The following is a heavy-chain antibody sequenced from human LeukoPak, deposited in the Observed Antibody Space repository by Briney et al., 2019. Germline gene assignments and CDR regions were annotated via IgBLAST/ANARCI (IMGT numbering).Heavy chain of an antibody. J-gene: IGHJ4*02. Sequence: SETLSLTCTVSGGSVSNYYWSWIRQPPGKGLEWIGYIYYSGSTNYNPSLKSRVTMSVDTSKNQFSRNLSSVTAADTAVYYCARNSRAFAYWGQGTLVTVSS. D-gene: IGHD2/OR15-2a*01. CDR3: ARNSRAFAY. V-gene: IGHV4-59*08. CDR1: GGSVSNYY. CDR2: IYYSGST.